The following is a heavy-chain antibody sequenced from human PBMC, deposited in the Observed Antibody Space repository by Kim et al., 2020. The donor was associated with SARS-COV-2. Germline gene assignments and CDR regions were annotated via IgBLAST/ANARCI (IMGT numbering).Heavy chain of an antibody. V-gene: IGHV1-2*06. CDR2: INPNSGGT. CDR3: AGDDPTAMVTWYYYYGMDV. Sequence: ASVKVSCKASGYTFTGYYMHWVRQAPGHGLEWMGRINPNSGGTNYAQKFHGRDTMTRDTPISTDYMELSRLSSDDTAVYYCAGDDPTAMVTWYYYYGMDVWGQGTTVTVSS. CDR1: GYTFTGYY. J-gene: IGHJ6*02. D-gene: IGHD5-18*01.